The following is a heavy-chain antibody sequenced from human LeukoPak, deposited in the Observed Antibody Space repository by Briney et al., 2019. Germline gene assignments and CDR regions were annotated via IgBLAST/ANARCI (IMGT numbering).Heavy chain of an antibody. CDR3: ARTVVVPAAIVGAFDYYYGMDV. V-gene: IGHV3-7*01. J-gene: IGHJ6*02. CDR1: GFTFSSYW. D-gene: IGHD2-2*01. CDR2: IKRNGGNK. Sequence: HPGASLRLSCAASGFTFSSYWMSWVRQAPGKGLEWVSTIKRNGGNKYYVDSVKGRFTISRDNAKNSLYLQMNSLRAEDTAVYYCARTVVVPAAIVGAFDYYYGMDVWGQGTTVTVSS.